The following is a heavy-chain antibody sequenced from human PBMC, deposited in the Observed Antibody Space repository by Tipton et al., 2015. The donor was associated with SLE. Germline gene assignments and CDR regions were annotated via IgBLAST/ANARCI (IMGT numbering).Heavy chain of an antibody. CDR3: TRVVAAGGGDWFDP. Sequence: TLSLTCTVSGRSISSSIFRWGWVRQSPGKGLGWIGNIHDSGTTYYNPSLKSRVTISFDTSQNQFSLKVTSVTAADTAVNYCTRVVAAGGGDWFDPWGQGTLVTVSS. CDR2: IHDSGTT. D-gene: IGHD6-13*01. V-gene: IGHV4-39*07. CDR1: GRSISSSIFR. J-gene: IGHJ5*02.